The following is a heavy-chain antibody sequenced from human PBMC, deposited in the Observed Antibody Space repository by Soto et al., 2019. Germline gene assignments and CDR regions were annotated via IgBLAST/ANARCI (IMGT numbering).Heavy chain of an antibody. V-gene: IGHV3-23*01. CDR2: ISGSGVNT. D-gene: IGHD2-2*01. J-gene: IGHJ5*02. CDR3: AKDQGYCSSNTCYWFDP. Sequence: GGSLRLSCAASGFTFKNYAMSWVRQAPGKGPEWVSTISGSGVNTYYADSVKGRFTISRDNSKNTVFLQMNSLRAEDTAVYYCAKDQGYCSSNTCYWFDPWGQGSLVTVSS. CDR1: GFTFKNYA.